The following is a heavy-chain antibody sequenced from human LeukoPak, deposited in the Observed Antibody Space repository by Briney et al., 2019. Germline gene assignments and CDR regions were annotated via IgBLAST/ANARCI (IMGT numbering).Heavy chain of an antibody. D-gene: IGHD2-15*01. CDR1: GFTFSSYA. Sequence: GGSLRLSCAASGFTFSSYAMSWVRQAPGKGLEYVSGISTNRGSTYYADSVKGRFTISGDNSKNTLYLQMNSLRAEDTAVYYCAKDPYCSGGTCYGMDVWGRGTTVTVSS. CDR2: ISTNRGST. CDR3: AKDPYCSGGTCYGMDV. V-gene: IGHV3-23*01. J-gene: IGHJ6*02.